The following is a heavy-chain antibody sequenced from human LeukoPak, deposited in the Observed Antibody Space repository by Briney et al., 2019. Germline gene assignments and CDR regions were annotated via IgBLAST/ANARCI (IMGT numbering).Heavy chain of an antibody. CDR2: FNRVDVKP. CDR1: GYTLTDFS. D-gene: IGHD3-22*01. Sequence: ASVKVSCNISGYTLTDFSMHWGPQAPGKGLEWLGGFNRVDVKPIYAPHFRGRVTVTEDTSTDTAYMELSSLRSEDTAVYYCATLDSYYDNSGRPLIPDWGQGTLVTVSS. J-gene: IGHJ4*02. V-gene: IGHV1-24*01. CDR3: ATLDSYYDNSGRPLIPD.